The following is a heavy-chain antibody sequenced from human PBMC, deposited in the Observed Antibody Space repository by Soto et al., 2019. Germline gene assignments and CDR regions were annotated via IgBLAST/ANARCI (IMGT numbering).Heavy chain of an antibody. CDR1: GFTFSSYA. V-gene: IGHV3-23*01. D-gene: IGHD3-22*01. CDR2: ISGSGGST. CDR3: AKGYYYDSSGYSRGAFDI. J-gene: IGHJ3*02. Sequence: PGGSLRLSCAASGFTFSSYAMSWVRQAPGKGLEWVSAISGSGGSTYYADSVKGRFTISRDNSKNTLYLQMNSLRAEDTAVYYCAKGYYYDSSGYSRGAFDIWGQGTMVTV.